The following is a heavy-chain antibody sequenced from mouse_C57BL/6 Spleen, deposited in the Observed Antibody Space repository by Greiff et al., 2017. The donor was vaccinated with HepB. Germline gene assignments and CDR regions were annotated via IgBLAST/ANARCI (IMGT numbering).Heavy chain of an antibody. Sequence: VHLVESGPGLVQPSQRLSITCTVSGFSLTSYGVHWVRQSPGKGLEWLGVIWSGGSTDYNAAFISRLSISKDNSKSQVFFKMNSLQADDTAIYYCASKPTIVTRGYFDVWGTGTTVTVSS. CDR2: IWSGGST. CDR1: GFSLTSYG. D-gene: IGHD2-5*01. V-gene: IGHV2-2*01. J-gene: IGHJ1*03. CDR3: ASKPTIVTRGYFDV.